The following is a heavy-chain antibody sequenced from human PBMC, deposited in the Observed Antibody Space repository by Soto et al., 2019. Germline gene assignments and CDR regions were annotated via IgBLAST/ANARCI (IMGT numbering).Heavy chain of an antibody. Sequence: QLQLQESGSGLVKPSQTLSLTCAVSGGSISSGGYSWSWIRQPPGKGLEWIGYIYHSGTTYYNPSLKSRVTIXVXRXXTQFSLKLSSVTAADTAVYYCARAHYGDYGYGMDVWGQGTTVTVSS. CDR3: ARAHYGDYGYGMDV. CDR1: GGSISSGGYS. J-gene: IGHJ6*02. CDR2: IYHSGTT. V-gene: IGHV4-30-2*01. D-gene: IGHD4-17*01.